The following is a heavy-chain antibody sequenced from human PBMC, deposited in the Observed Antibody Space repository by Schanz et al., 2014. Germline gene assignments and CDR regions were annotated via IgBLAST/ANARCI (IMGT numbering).Heavy chain of an antibody. D-gene: IGHD2-2*02. CDR1: GFTFSSYG. CDR2: IYSSGST. V-gene: IGHV3-NL1*01. Sequence: QVQLVESGGGVVQPGRSLRLSCAASGFTFSSYGMHWVRQAPGKGLEWVSTIYSSGSTYYADSVRGRFTISRDSSKNTLYLQMNSLRAEDTAVYYCAKDYQDCSSTSCYTGYYYMDVWGRGTTVTVSS. CDR3: AKDYQDCSSTSCYTGYYYMDV. J-gene: IGHJ6*03.